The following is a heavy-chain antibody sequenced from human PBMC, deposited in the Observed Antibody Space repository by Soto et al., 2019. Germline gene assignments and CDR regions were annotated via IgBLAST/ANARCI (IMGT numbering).Heavy chain of an antibody. D-gene: IGHD3-3*01. CDR1: GFTFSSYG. V-gene: IGHV3-30*18. Sequence: QVQLVESGGGVVQPGRSLRLSCAASGFTFSSYGMHWVRQAPGKGLEWVAVISYDGSNKYYADSVKGRFTISRDNSKNTLYLQMSSLRAEDTAVYYCAKDLRPGVNRPVLVYYYYYGMDVWGQGTTVTVSS. CDR2: ISYDGSNK. J-gene: IGHJ6*02. CDR3: AKDLRPGVNRPVLVYYYYYGMDV.